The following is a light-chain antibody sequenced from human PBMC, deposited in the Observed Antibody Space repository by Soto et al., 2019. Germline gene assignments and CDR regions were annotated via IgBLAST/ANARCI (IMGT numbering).Light chain of an antibody. V-gene: IGLV2-14*01. CDR2: DVS. CDR1: SSDVGGYNY. CDR3: SSYTSSSTLPSV. Sequence: QSALTQPASVSGSPGQSITISCTGTSSDVGGYNYVSWYQQHPGKAPKLMIYDVSNRPSGVSNRFSGSKSGNTASLTSSGLQAEDEADYYCSSYTSSSTLPSVFGTGTKVTVL. J-gene: IGLJ1*01.